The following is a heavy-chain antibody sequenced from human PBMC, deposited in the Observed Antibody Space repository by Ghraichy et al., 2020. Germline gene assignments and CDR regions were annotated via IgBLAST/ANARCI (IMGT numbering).Heavy chain of an antibody. D-gene: IGHD4-17*01. CDR2: ISGSGGST. V-gene: IGHV3-23*01. J-gene: IGHJ6*02. CDR1: GFTFSSYA. CDR3: AKWAPDDYGVDYYGMDV. Sequence: GGSLRLSCAASGFTFSSYAMSWVRQAPGKGLEWVSAISGSGGSTYYADSVKGRFTISRDNSKNTLYLQMNSLRAEDTAVYYCAKWAPDDYGVDYYGMDVWGQGTTVTVSS.